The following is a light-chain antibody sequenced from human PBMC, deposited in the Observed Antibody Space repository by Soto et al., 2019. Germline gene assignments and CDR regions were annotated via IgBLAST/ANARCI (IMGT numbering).Light chain of an antibody. CDR2: WGS. V-gene: IGKV4-1*01. J-gene: IGKJ1*01. CDR1: ESVFSSLQNKNY. CDR3: QQYYLIPWT. Sequence: DIVMTQSPDSVAVSLGERASINCRSSESVFSSLQNKNYLAWFQHKPGQSPRLLVYWGSSRESGVPDRFSGSGSETDFTLTISALQAEDVAVYYCQQYYLIPWTFGQGTKV.